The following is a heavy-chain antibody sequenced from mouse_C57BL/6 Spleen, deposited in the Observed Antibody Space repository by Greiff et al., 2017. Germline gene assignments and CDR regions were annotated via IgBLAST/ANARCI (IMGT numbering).Heavy chain of an antibody. CDR2: ISYDGSN. CDR3: AREVYYGSSYENYAMDY. J-gene: IGHJ4*01. Sequence: ESGPGLVKPSQSLSLTCSVTGYSITSGYYWNWIRQFPGNKLEWMGYISYDGSNNYNPSLKNRISITRDTSKNQFFLKLNSVTTEDTATYYCAREVYYGSSYENYAMDYWGQGTSVTVSS. V-gene: IGHV3-6*01. CDR1: GYSITSGYY. D-gene: IGHD1-1*01.